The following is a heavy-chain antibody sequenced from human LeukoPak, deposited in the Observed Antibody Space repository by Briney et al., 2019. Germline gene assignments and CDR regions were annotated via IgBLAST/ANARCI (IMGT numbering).Heavy chain of an antibody. D-gene: IGHD3-3*01. V-gene: IGHV3-23*01. J-gene: IGHJ4*02. CDR1: GFTFSIYA. CDR3: AKRSYDFPLDY. CDR2: ISANGGET. Sequence: GGSLRLSCAASGFTFSIYAMNWVRQAPGKGLEWVSSISANGGETHYADSVKGRFTISRDNSKNTLYLQINNPRVEDTAVYYCAKRSYDFPLDYCGQGTLVTVSS.